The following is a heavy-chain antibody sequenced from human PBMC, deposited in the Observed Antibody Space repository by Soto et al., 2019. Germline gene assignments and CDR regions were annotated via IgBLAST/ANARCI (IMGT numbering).Heavy chain of an antibody. CDR1: GGSISSSNW. D-gene: IGHD3-10*01. Sequence: QVQLQESGPGLVKPSGTLSLTCAVSGGSISSSNWWSWVRQPPGKGLEWIGEVYHSGSTNYNPSLKSRVTISADKSKNQFSLKLSSVTAADTAVYYCERDAMTMVPVWWGQGTLVTVSS. V-gene: IGHV4-4*02. CDR3: ERDAMTMVPVW. J-gene: IGHJ4*02. CDR2: VYHSGST.